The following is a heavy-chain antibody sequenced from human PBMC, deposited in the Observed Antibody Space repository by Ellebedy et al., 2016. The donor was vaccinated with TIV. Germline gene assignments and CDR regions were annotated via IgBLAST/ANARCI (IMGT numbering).Heavy chain of an antibody. CDR1: GGSITDYY. CDR3: ARYPTVFGVVASFGMDV. D-gene: IGHD3-3*01. CDR2: IYYSGST. V-gene: IGHV4-59*01. J-gene: IGHJ6*02. Sequence: SETLSLTCTVSGGSITDYYWTWIRQPPGKGLEWIGYIYYSGSTNYNPSLKSRVTISVDTPKNQLSLRLSSVTAADTALYYCARYPTVFGVVASFGMDVWGRGTTVTVSS.